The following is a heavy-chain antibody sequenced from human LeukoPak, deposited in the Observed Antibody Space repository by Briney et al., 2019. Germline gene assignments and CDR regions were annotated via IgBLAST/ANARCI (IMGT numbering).Heavy chain of an antibody. Sequence: PGGSLRLSCAASGFSFDNYAMHWVREAPGKGLEWVSGVSWNSGSIGYADSVKGRFTISRDNAKNSLYLQMNSLRAEDTALYYCAKDMRRLTVLTPDFDYWGQGTLVTVSS. V-gene: IGHV3-9*01. D-gene: IGHD4-23*01. CDR3: AKDMRRLTVLTPDFDY. J-gene: IGHJ4*02. CDR2: VSWNSGSI. CDR1: GFSFDNYA.